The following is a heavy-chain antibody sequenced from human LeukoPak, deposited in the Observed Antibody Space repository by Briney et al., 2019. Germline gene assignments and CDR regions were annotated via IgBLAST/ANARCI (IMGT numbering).Heavy chain of an antibody. J-gene: IGHJ5*02. CDR3: AKDQSSSGWYGNWFDP. Sequence: PGGTLRLSCAASGFTFSSYGMSWVRQAPGKGLEWVSAISGSGGSTYYADSVKGRFTISRDNSKNTLYPQMNSLRAEDTAVYYCAKDQSSSGWYGNWFDPWGQGTLVTVSS. D-gene: IGHD6-19*01. V-gene: IGHV3-23*01. CDR1: GFTFSSYG. CDR2: ISGSGGST.